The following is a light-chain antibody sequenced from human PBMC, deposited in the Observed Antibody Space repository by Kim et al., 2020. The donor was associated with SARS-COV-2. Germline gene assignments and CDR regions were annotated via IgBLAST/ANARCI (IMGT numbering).Light chain of an antibody. CDR3: KPRDHTGNHVV. V-gene: IGLV3-19*01. CDR1: SLRSYY. CDR2: GEN. Sequence: SSELTQDPAVYVALGQTVRITCQGDSLRSYYASWYQQKPGQAPVLVIYGENNRLSGIPDRFSGFSSGNTASLTITGAQAVEEADYYGKPRDHTGNHVVFG. J-gene: IGLJ2*01.